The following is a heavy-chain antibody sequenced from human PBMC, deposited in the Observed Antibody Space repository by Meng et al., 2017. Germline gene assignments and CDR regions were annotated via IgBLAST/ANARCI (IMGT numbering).Heavy chain of an antibody. V-gene: IGHV3-73*01. CDR1: GFTFSGSA. J-gene: IGHJ6*02. D-gene: IGHD3-10*01. Sequence: GGSLRLSCAASGFTFSGSAMHWVRQASGKGLEWVGRIRSKANSYATAYAVSVKGRFTISRDDSKNTAYLQMNSLKTEDTAVYYCTRHWTMVRGVIRGGYYYYGMDVWGQGTTVTVSS. CDR2: IRSKANSYAT. CDR3: TRHWTMVRGVIRGGYYYYGMDV.